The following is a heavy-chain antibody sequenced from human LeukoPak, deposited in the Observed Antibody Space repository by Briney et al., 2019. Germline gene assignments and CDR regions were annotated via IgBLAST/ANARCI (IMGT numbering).Heavy chain of an antibody. D-gene: IGHD3-10*01. CDR3: ARQDSYYPYYFDY. CDR1: GGSISSSSFF. J-gene: IGHJ4*02. Sequence: SETLSLTCTVSGGSISSSSFFWGWIRQPPGKGLEWIGTIYYSGSTYCNPSLKSRVTISVDTSKNQFSLKLSSVTAADTAVYYCARQDSYYPYYFDYWGQGTLVTVSS. V-gene: IGHV4-39*01. CDR2: IYYSGST.